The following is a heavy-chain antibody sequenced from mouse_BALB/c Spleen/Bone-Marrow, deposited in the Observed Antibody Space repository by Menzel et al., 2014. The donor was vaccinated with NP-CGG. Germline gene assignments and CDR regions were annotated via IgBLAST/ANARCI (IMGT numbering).Heavy chain of an antibody. CDR3: GRGASTTGWFAY. V-gene: IGHV3-1*02. J-gene: IGHJ3*01. CDR1: AYSITSGYG. Sequence: EVMLVESGPVLVKPSQSLSLTCTVTAYSITSGYGWHWIRQFPGNKLEWMGYIHYSGSTHYNPSLKSRISITRDTSKNQFFLQLIHGTTEDAAADYCGRGASTTGWFAYWGEGTLVTVSS. CDR2: IHYSGST. D-gene: IGHD1-1*01.